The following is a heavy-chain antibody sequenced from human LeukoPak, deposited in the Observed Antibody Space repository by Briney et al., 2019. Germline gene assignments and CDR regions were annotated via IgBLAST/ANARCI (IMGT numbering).Heavy chain of an antibody. CDR2: ISSSSSYT. CDR3: AKGFLAAAGTFDY. J-gene: IGHJ4*02. CDR1: GFTFSDYY. D-gene: IGHD6-13*01. Sequence: GGSLRLSCAASGFTFSDYYMSWIRQAPGKGLEWVSYISSSSSYTNYADSVKGRFTISRDNAKNSLYLQMNSLRAEDTAVYYCAKGFLAAAGTFDYWGQGTLVTVSS. V-gene: IGHV3-11*06.